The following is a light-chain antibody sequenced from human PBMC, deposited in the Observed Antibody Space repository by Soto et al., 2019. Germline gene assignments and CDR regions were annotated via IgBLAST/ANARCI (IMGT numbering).Light chain of an antibody. CDR3: QQYGSSIT. CDR1: QSVSSN. CDR2: GAS. V-gene: IGKV3-15*01. J-gene: IGKJ5*01. Sequence: EIVMTQSPATLSVSPGERATLSCRASQSVSSNLAWYQQKPGQAPRLLIYGASTRATGIPARFSGSGSGTDFTLTINRVEPEDFAVYYCQQYGSSITFGQGTRLEIK.